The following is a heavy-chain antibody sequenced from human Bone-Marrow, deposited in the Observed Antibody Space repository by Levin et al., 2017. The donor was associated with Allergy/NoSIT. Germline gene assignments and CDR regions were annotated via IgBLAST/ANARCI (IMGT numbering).Heavy chain of an antibody. CDR1: GYSISSGYY. J-gene: IGHJ5*02. CDR2: IYHSGST. CDR3: ARALISSGGSCRFDP. V-gene: IGHV4-38-2*01. Sequence: RTSETLSLTCAVSGYSISSGYYWGWIRQPPGKGLEWIGSIYHSGSTYYNPSLKSRVTISVDTSKNQFSLKLSSVTAADTAVYYCARALISSGGSCRFDPWGQGTLVTVSS. D-gene: IGHD2-15*01.